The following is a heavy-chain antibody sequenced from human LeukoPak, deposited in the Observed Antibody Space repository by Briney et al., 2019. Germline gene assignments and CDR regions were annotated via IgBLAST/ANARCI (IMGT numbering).Heavy chain of an antibody. V-gene: IGHV6-1*01. D-gene: IGHD6-19*01. CDR1: GDSVSSNSAA. CDR2: TYYRSKWYN. J-gene: IGHJ4*02. CDR3: ARESQKRAVAVFELQGDEFDY. Sequence: SQTLSLTCAISGDSVSSNSAAWNWIRQSPSRGLEWLGRTYYRSKWYNDYAVSVKSRITINPDTSKNQFSLQLNSVTPEDTAMYYCARESQKRAVAVFELQGDEFDYWGQGTLVTVSS.